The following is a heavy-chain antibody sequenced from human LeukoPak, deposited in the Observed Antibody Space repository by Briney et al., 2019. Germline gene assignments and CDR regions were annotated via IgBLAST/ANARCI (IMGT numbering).Heavy chain of an antibody. CDR3: AKDRHGDYGLGALDI. J-gene: IGHJ3*02. CDR1: GFTFTRYA. D-gene: IGHD4-17*01. V-gene: IGHV3-23*01. CDR2: ISGSGGNT. Sequence: GGSLRLSCGASGFTFTRYALSWVRLAPGKGLEWVSNISGSGGNTYYADSVKGRFTISRDNSKNTLYLQMNSLKAEDTALYYCAKDRHGDYGLGALDIWGQGTMVTVSS.